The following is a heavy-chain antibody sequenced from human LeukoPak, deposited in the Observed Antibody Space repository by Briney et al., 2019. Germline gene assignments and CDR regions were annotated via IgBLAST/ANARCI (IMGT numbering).Heavy chain of an antibody. J-gene: IGHJ3*02. Sequence: KPSETLSLTCTVFGGSISSYYWSWIRQPPGKGLEWIGYIYYSGSTNYNPSLKSRVTISVDTSKNQFSLKLSSVTAADTAVYYCARLEYYYGSGSYIDIWGQGTMVTVSS. V-gene: IGHV4-59*01. CDR1: GGSISSYY. CDR3: ARLEYYYGSGSYIDI. D-gene: IGHD3-10*01. CDR2: IYYSGST.